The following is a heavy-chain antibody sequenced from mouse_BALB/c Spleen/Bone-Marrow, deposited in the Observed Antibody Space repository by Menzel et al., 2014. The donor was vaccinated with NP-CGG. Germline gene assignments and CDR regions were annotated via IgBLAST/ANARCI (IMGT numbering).Heavy chain of an antibody. CDR1: GYTFTAYV. CDR2: INPYNDGT. CDR3: AREGWLLRFDY. V-gene: IGHV1-14*01. D-gene: IGHD2-3*01. J-gene: IGHJ2*01. Sequence: EVQLQQSGPELAKPGASVKMSCKASGYTFTAYVMHWVKQKPGQGLEWIGYINPYNDGTNYIEKFKGKATLTSDIPSSTAYMELSSLTSEDSAVYYCAREGWLLRFDYWGQGTTLTVSS.